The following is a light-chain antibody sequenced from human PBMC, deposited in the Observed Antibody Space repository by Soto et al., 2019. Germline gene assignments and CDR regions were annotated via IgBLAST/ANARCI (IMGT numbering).Light chain of an antibody. CDR3: GTWDSSLSVVI. J-gene: IGLJ2*01. CDR1: SSNIGNNY. V-gene: IGLV1-51*01. CDR2: DDH. Sequence: QSVLTQPPSVSAAPGQRVTISCSGSSSNIGNNYVSWYQLFSGTAPKLLIYDDHKRPSGIPDRFSGSKSDTSATLGITGLQTGDEADYYCGTWDSSLSVVIFGGGTKLTVL.